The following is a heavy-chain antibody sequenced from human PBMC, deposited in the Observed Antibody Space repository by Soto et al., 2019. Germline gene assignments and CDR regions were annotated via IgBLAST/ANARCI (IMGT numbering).Heavy chain of an antibody. J-gene: IGHJ6*02. V-gene: IGHV1-69*06. Sequence: QVQLVQSGAEVKKPGSSVKVSCKASGGTFSSYAISWVRQAPGQGLEWMGGIIPIFGTANYAQKFQGRVTITADKSTSTAYMELSRLRAEDTAVYYCARLNLYGAGSYLIPYGMDVCGQGTTVTVSS. CDR1: GGTFSSYA. CDR2: IIPIFGTA. D-gene: IGHD3-10*01. CDR3: ARLNLYGAGSYLIPYGMDV.